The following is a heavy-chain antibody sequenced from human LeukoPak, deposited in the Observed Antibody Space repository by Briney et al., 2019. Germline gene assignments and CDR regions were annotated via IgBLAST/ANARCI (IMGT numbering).Heavy chain of an antibody. CDR3: AKIRLRITIFGVVTSLGRFWDY. Sequence: PGGSLRLSCAASGFTVSNNYMTWVRQAPGKGLEWVSLIYSGGNTYYADSVKGRFTISRDNSKNTLYLQMNSLRAEDTAVYYCAKIRLRITIFGVVTSLGRFWDYWGQGTLVTVSS. CDR1: GFTVSNNY. J-gene: IGHJ4*02. D-gene: IGHD3-3*01. CDR2: IYSGGNT. V-gene: IGHV3-53*01.